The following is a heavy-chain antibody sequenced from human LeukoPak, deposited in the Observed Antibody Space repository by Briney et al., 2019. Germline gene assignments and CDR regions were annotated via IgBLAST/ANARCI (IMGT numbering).Heavy chain of an antibody. J-gene: IGHJ4*02. V-gene: IGHV4-34*01. D-gene: IGHD6-13*01. CDR3: ARGPYSSSWYLRSYYFDY. CDR1: GGSFSGYY. Sequence: SETLSLTCAVYGGSFSGYYWSWIRQPPGKGLEWIGEINHSGSTNYNPSLKSRVTISVDTSKNQFSLKLSSVTVADTAVYYCARGPYSSSWYLRSYYFDYWGQGTLVTVSS. CDR2: INHSGST.